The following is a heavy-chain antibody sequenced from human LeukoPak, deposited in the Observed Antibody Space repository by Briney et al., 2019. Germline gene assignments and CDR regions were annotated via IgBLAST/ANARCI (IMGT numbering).Heavy chain of an antibody. CDR3: ARDLSAAGGYGMDV. Sequence: PSETLSLTCTVSGGSVSSGSYYWNWTRQPPGKGLEWIGYIYYSGSTNYNPSLKSRVTISVDTSKNQFSLKLNSVTAADTAVYYCARDLSAAGGYGMDVWGQGTTVTVSS. CDR2: IYYSGST. CDR1: GGSVSSGSYY. V-gene: IGHV4-61*01. D-gene: IGHD2-15*01. J-gene: IGHJ6*02.